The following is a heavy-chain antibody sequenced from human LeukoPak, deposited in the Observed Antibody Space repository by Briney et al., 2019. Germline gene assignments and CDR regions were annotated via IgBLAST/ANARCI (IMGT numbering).Heavy chain of an antibody. CDR1: GFTVSSNY. Sequence: GGSLRLSCAASGFTVSSNYMSWVRQAPGKGLEWVSVIYRGGSTYYADSVKGRFTISRDNSKNTLYLQMNSLRAEDTAVYYCARGVEGSDGYNSLFGFYYYYMDVWGKGTTVTVSS. V-gene: IGHV3-53*01. D-gene: IGHD5-24*01. CDR2: IYRGGST. J-gene: IGHJ6*03. CDR3: ARGVEGSDGYNSLFGFYYYYMDV.